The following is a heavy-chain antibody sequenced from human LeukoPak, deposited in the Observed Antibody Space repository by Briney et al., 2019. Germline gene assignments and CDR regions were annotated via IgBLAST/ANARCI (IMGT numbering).Heavy chain of an antibody. CDR3: GYYKSGSYSTPGS. CDR2: IHTDQTIQ. CDR1: GFTQNGFG. D-gene: IGHD3-10*01. Sequence: GVPLTLLCGPWGFTQNGFGMLGLRQAPGRAGEGVAYIHTDQTIQYYPDSAQGRLTISRDNSKNTLYLQMKTVRSEDTAVYYSGYYKSGSYSTPGSWGERTQVSASS. V-gene: IGHV3-30*02. J-gene: IGHJ5*02.